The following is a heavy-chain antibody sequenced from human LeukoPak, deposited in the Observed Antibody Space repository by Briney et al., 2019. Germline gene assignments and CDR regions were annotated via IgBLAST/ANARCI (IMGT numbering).Heavy chain of an antibody. CDR1: GYTFTSYD. Sequence: GASVKVSCKASGYTFTSYDINWVRQATGQGLEWMGWMNPNSGNTGYAQKFQGRVTMTRNTSISTAYMELSSLRSEDTAVYYCARGGRAIKQQLEGNWFDPWGQGTLVTVSS. CDR3: ARGGRAIKQQLEGNWFDP. V-gene: IGHV1-8*01. J-gene: IGHJ5*02. D-gene: IGHD6-13*01. CDR2: MNPNSGNT.